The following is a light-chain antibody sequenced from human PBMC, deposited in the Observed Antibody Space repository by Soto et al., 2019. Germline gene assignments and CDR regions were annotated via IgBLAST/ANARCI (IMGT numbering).Light chain of an antibody. Sequence: QSVLTQPPSASGTPGQRVTISCSGSSSNIGSTTVSWFQLLPGTAPKLLISTNDQRPSGVPDRFSGSKSGTSASLAISGLHSEDDADYYCAAWDDSLNGFVFGTGTKLTVL. J-gene: IGLJ1*01. CDR2: TND. CDR1: SSNIGSTT. CDR3: AAWDDSLNGFV. V-gene: IGLV1-44*01.